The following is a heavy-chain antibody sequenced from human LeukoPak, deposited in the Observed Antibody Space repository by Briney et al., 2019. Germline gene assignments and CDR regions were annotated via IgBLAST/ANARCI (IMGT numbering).Heavy chain of an antibody. J-gene: IGHJ3*02. D-gene: IGHD3-10*01. CDR3: ARESITMVRGASKYAFDI. Sequence: LGASVTVSCKASGYTFTGYYMHWVRQAPGQGLEWMGWINPNSGGTNYAQKFQGRVTMTRDTSISTAYMELSRLRSDDTAVYYCARESITMVRGASKYAFDIWGQGTMVTVSS. V-gene: IGHV1-2*03. CDR2: INPNSGGT. CDR1: GYTFTGYY.